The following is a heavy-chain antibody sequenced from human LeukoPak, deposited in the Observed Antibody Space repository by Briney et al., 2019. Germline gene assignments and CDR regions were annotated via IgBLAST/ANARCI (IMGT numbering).Heavy chain of an antibody. Sequence: SETLSLTCSVSGGSIRSNFWTWIRRPPGKGLEGIGYIHHSGGANYNPSIKSRVTMSVDTSNTQLSLKLSSVSAADTAIYYCATVREALGAAGTWFDPWGHGTLVTVSS. D-gene: IGHD6-13*01. J-gene: IGHJ5*02. V-gene: IGHV4-59*01. CDR1: GGSIRSNF. CDR3: ATVREALGAAGTWFDP. CDR2: IHHSGGA.